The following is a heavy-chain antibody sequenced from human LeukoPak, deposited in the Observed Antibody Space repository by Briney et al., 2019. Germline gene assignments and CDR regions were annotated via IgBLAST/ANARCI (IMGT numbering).Heavy chain of an antibody. CDR1: GFTFSSYG. CDR2: ISGSGGST. CDR3: AKSMRAVTTFRIDY. Sequence: GGSLRLSCAASGFTFSSYGMSWVRQAPGKGLEWVSAISGSGGSTYYADSVKGRFTISRDNSKNTLYLQMNSLRAEDTAVYYCAKSMRAVTTFRIDYWGQGTLVTVSS. J-gene: IGHJ4*02. V-gene: IGHV3-23*01. D-gene: IGHD4-17*01.